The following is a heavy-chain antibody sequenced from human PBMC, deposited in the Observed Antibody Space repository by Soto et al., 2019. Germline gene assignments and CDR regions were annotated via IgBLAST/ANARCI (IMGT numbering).Heavy chain of an antibody. CDR3: AKSAYSEWYFDV. V-gene: IGHV3-30*18. J-gene: IGHJ2*01. D-gene: IGHD2-15*01. CDR2: ISYDGSNK. CDR1: GFTFSNYG. Sequence: QAPLVESGGGVVQPGRSLRLSCVASGFTFSNYGIHWVRQASGKGLEWVAVISYDGSNKLYADSVKGRFTISRDNSKNTVYLQMNSLRAEDTAMYYCAKSAYSEWYFDVWGRGTLLTVSS.